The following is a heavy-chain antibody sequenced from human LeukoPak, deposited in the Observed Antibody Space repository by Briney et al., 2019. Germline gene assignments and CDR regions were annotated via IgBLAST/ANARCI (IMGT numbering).Heavy chain of an antibody. V-gene: IGHV1-18*01. D-gene: IGHD3-22*01. CDR2: ISAYNGNT. J-gene: IGHJ1*01. CDR1: GYTFTSYG. Sequence: ASVKVSCKASGYTFTSYGISWVRQAPGQGLEWMGWISAYNGNTNYAQKLQGRVTMTTDTSTSTAYMELWSLRSDDTAVYYCARSRSIIDYYDSSGYSPIGDFQHWGQGTLVTVSS. CDR3: ARSRSIIDYYDSSGYSPIGDFQH.